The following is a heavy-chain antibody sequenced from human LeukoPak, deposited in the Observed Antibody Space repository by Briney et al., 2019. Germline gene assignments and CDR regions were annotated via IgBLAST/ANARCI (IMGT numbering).Heavy chain of an antibody. J-gene: IGHJ4*02. Sequence: PSETLSLTCAVSGDSIASTIHYWAWIRQPPGKGLEWIGSMYYSGSTYYNPSIKSRVTMSLDTSENQLSLKLSSVTAADTAVYYCARQNYGAAPLRYWGQGTLVTVSS. D-gene: IGHD4/OR15-4a*01. CDR3: ARQNYGAAPLRY. CDR2: MYYSGST. CDR1: GDSIASTIHY. V-gene: IGHV4-39*01.